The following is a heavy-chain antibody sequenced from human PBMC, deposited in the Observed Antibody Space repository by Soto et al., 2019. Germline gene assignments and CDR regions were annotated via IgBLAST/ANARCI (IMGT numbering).Heavy chain of an antibody. Sequence: GGSLRLSCAASGFTFSSYAMSGVRQAPGKGLEWVSAISGSGGSTYYADSVKGRFTISRDDSKNTLYLQMNSLRAEDTAVYYCALAAAGVIVVVPTAIRGAFDYWGQGTLVTVSS. CDR1: GFTFSSYA. CDR3: ALAAAGVIVVVPTAIRGAFDY. CDR2: ISGSGGST. D-gene: IGHD2-2*02. V-gene: IGHV3-23*01. J-gene: IGHJ4*02.